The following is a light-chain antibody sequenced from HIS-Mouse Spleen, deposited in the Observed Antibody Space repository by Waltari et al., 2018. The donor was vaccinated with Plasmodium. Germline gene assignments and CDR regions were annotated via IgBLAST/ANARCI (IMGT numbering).Light chain of an antibody. CDR1: SRYVDGYNY. Sequence: QSALTQPRSVSGSPGPSVTISCTGTSRYVDGYNYVSWYQQHPGKAPKLMIYDVSKRPSGVPDRFSGSKSGNTASLTISGLQAEDEADYYCCSYAGSYTWVFGGGTKLTVL. CDR3: CSYAGSYTWV. CDR2: DVS. V-gene: IGLV2-11*01. J-gene: IGLJ3*02.